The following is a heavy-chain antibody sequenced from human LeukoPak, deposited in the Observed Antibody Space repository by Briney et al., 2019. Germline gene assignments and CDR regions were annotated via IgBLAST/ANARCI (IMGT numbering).Heavy chain of an antibody. CDR2: LSGSGGGT. CDR3: AKRGVVIRVFLVGFHKEAYYFDS. CDR1: GITLSNYG. V-gene: IGHV3-23*01. Sequence: GGSLRLSCAGSGITLSNYGMSWVRQAPGKGLEWVAGLSGSGGGTNYADSVQGRFTISRDNPKNTLYLQMNSLRAEDTAVYFCAKRGVVIRVFLVGFHKEAYYFDSWGQGALVTVSS. J-gene: IGHJ4*02. D-gene: IGHD3-10*01.